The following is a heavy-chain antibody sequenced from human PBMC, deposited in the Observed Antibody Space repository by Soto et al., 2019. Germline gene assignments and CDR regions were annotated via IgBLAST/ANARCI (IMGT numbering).Heavy chain of an antibody. V-gene: IGHV4-39*01. CDR2: IHSSGST. Sequence: SETLSLTCVLSCGSISSGPYYWGWIRQPPGKGLEWIGSIHSSGSTDYNPSLKSRPTISVDTSKNQSSLNLTSLTAADTAVYYCARHFRPYGSGTYYNVVVRWFAPWGQGTLVTVSS. J-gene: IGHJ5*02. D-gene: IGHD3-10*01. CDR1: CGSISSGPYY. CDR3: ARHFRPYGSGTYYNVVVRWFAP.